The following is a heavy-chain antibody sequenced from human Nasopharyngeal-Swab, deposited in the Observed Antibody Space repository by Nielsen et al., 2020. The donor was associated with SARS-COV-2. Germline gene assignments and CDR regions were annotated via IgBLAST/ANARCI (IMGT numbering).Heavy chain of an antibody. CDR3: ASPSYYGSGSYYPKGAFDI. V-gene: IGHV1-69*13. J-gene: IGHJ3*02. CDR2: IIPIFGTA. Sequence: SVKVSCKASGGTFSSYSIIWVRQAPGQGLEWMGGIIPIFGTANYAQKFQGRVTITADESTSTAYMELSSLRSEDTAAYYCASPSYYGSGSYYPKGAFDIWGQGTMVTVSS. CDR1: GGTFSSYS. D-gene: IGHD3-10*01.